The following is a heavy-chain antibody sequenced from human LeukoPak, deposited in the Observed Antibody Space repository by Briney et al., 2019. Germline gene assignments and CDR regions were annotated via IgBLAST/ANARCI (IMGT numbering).Heavy chain of an antibody. CDR1: GGSISSYY. V-gene: IGHV4-59*01. Sequence: SETLSLTCTVSGGSISSYYWSWIRQPPGKGLEWVGYIYYSGSTNYNPSLKSRVTISVDTSKNQFSLKLSSVTAADTAVYYCACYDFWSGYPSHYYYYMDVWGKGTTVTVSS. CDR2: IYYSGST. CDR3: ACYDFWSGYPSHYYYYMDV. J-gene: IGHJ6*03. D-gene: IGHD3-3*01.